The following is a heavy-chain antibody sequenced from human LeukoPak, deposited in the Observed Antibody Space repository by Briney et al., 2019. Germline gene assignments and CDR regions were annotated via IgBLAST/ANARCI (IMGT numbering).Heavy chain of an antibody. CDR1: GGSISSHY. CDR2: IYYSGST. D-gene: IGHD3-3*01. Sequence: SETLSLTCTVSGGSISSHYWSWIRQPPGKGLEWIGYIYYSGSTNYNPSLKSRVTISVDTSKNQFSLKLSSVTAADTAVYYCARAKDDFWSGEGGEFDYWGQGTLVTVSS. V-gene: IGHV4-59*11. J-gene: IGHJ4*02. CDR3: ARAKDDFWSGEGGEFDY.